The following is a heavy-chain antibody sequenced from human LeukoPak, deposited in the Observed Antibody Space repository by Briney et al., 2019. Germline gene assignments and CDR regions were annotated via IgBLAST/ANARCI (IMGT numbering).Heavy chain of an antibody. CDR3: ARKLDS. CDR2: IGTSSGAI. CDR1: GFTFSTYN. Sequence: GGSLRLSCSASGFTFSTYNMNWVRQAPGKGLEWVSFIGTSSGAIYYADSVKGRFTISRDDAKKSLYLQMNSLRGEDTAVYYCARKLDSWGQAALVTVSS. V-gene: IGHV3-48*01. J-gene: IGHJ5*01.